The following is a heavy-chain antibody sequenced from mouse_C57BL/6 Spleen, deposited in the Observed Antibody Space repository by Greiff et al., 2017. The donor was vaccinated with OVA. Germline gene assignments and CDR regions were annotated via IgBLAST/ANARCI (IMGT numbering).Heavy chain of an antibody. J-gene: IGHJ1*03. D-gene: IGHD1-1*01. CDR2: IGPSDSET. CDR3: TRKSYGSGDWYLDV. CDR1: GFTFTSYW. Sequence: VQLQQPGAGLVRPGSSVKLSCKASGFTFTSYWMHWVRQTPIQGLEWIGNIGPSDSETHYNQKLQDQATFTVDKSSSTDYMQLSSLTSEDYSVYYGTRKSYGSGDWYLDVWGKGTTVTVSS. V-gene: IGHV1-52*01.